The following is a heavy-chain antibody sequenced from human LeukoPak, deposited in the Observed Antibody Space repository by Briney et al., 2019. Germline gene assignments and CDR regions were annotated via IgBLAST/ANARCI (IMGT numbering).Heavy chain of an antibody. D-gene: IGHD2-21*01. CDR1: GYTLTELS. CDR3: ARVPRLDLLYYFDY. Sequence: ASVKVSCEVSGYTLTELSMHWVRQAPGKGLVWMGWINAGNGNTKYSQKFQGRVTITRDTSASTAYMELSSLRSEDTSVYYCARVPRLDLLYYFDYWGQGTLVTVSS. CDR2: INAGNGNT. V-gene: IGHV1-3*01. J-gene: IGHJ4*02.